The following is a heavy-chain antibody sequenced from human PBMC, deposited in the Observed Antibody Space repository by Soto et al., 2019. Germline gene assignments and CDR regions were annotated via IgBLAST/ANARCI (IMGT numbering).Heavy chain of an antibody. Sequence: SLRLSCAASGFTFSSYWMHWVRQAPGKGLVWVSRINSDGSTTSYADSVKGRFTISRNNAKNTLYLQMNSLRAEDTAVYYCARVRSGYWASIDYWGQGTLVTVSS. CDR2: INSDGSTT. V-gene: IGHV3-74*01. J-gene: IGHJ4*02. CDR1: GFTFSSYW. CDR3: ARVRSGYWASIDY. D-gene: IGHD3-22*01.